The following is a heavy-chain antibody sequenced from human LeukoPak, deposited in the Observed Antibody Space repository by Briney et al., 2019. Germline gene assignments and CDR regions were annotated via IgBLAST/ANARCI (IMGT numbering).Heavy chain of an antibody. CDR3: AKLAGSSSWYSDAFDI. CDR2: ISGSGGST. CDR1: GFTFSSYA. Sequence: PGGSLRLSCAASGFTFSSYAMSWVRQAPGKGLEWVSAISGSGGSTYYADSVKGRFTISRDNSKNTLYLQMNSLRAEDTAVYYCAKLAGSSSWYSDAFDIWGQGTMVTVSP. J-gene: IGHJ3*02. V-gene: IGHV3-23*01. D-gene: IGHD6-13*01.